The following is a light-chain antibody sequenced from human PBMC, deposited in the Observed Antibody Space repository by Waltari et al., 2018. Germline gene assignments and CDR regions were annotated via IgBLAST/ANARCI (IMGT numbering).Light chain of an antibody. CDR2: GDN. J-gene: IGLJ3*02. CDR1: RSNIKRNT. Sequence: QSVLTQPPSASGTPGQRVSIPCSGRRSNIKRNTVIWYRQLPGTAPKLHIYGDNQRPSGVPDRFSGSKSGPSASLAISGLQSADEADYYCAGWDDSLNGPVFGGGTKLTVL. V-gene: IGLV1-44*01. CDR3: AGWDDSLNGPV.